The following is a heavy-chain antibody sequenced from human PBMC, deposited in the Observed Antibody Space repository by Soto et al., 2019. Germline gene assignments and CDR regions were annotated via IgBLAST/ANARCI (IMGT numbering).Heavy chain of an antibody. CDR3: SGHPPGLLTDSYYFDY. J-gene: IGHJ4*02. Sequence: SETLSLTCTISAGSMNGYYWNWIRQPAGKGLEWIGRIYITGSTNYNPSLKGRVTLSVVPSANQVSLELTSVTAADTAGYSLSGHPPGLLTDSYYFDYWGQGALVTVSS. CDR2: IYITGST. V-gene: IGHV4-4*07. CDR1: AGSMNGYY. D-gene: IGHD3-10*01.